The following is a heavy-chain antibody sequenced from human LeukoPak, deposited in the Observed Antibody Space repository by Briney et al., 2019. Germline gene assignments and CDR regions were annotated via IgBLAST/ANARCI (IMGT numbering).Heavy chain of an antibody. CDR2: IYTSGST. CDR3: ARQGMGDPYYFDY. D-gene: IGHD1-26*01. CDR1: GVSISSGSYY. Sequence: SETLSLTCTVSGVSISSGSYYWSWIRQPAGKRLEWIGRIYTSGSTNYNPSLKSRVTISVDTSKNQFSLKLSSVTAADTAVYYCARQGMGDPYYFDYWGQGTLVTVSS. V-gene: IGHV4-61*02. J-gene: IGHJ4*02.